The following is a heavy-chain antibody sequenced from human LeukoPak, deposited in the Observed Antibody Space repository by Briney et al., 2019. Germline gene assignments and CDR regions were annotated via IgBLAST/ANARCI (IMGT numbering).Heavy chain of an antibody. Sequence: SETLSLTCTVAGGSISSYYWSWIRQPPGKGLEWIGYIYYSGSTSYNPSLKSRVTISVDTSKNQFSLKLSSVTAADTAVYYCARGYSGSYGRFDYWGQGTLVTVSS. J-gene: IGHJ4*02. D-gene: IGHD1-26*01. CDR1: GGSISSYY. V-gene: IGHV4-59*01. CDR2: IYYSGST. CDR3: ARGYSGSYGRFDY.